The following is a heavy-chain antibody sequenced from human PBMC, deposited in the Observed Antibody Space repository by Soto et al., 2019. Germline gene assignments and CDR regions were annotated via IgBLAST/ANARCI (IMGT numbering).Heavy chain of an antibody. D-gene: IGHD4-17*01. Sequence: QVQLVESGGGVVQPGRSLRLSCAASGFTFSSYGMHWVRQAPGKGLEWVAVIWYDGSNKYYADSVKGRFTISRDNSKNTLYLQMNSLRAEDTAVYYCLTHDYGDYEEVNAFDIWGQGTMVTVSS. J-gene: IGHJ3*02. V-gene: IGHV3-33*01. CDR1: GFTFSSYG. CDR2: IWYDGSNK. CDR3: LTHDYGDYEEVNAFDI.